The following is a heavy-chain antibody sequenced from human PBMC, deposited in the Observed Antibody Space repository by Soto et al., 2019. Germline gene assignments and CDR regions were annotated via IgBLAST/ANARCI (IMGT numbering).Heavy chain of an antibody. CDR1: GFTFRSYA. CDR2: ISGSGDST. D-gene: IGHD6-25*01. CDR3: AKTKRPTAPFDY. J-gene: IGHJ4*02. V-gene: IGHV3-23*01. Sequence: GGSLRLSCAASGFTFRSYAMTWVRQAPGKGLEWVSGISGSGDSTYYADSVKGRFTISRDNSKNTLYLQMNSLRAEDTAVYYCAKTKRPTAPFDYWGQGTLVTVPS.